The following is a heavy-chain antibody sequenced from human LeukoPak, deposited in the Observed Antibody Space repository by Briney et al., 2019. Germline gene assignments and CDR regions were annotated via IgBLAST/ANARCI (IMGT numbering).Heavy chain of an antibody. V-gene: IGHV1-46*01. CDR2: INPSGGST. CDR1: GYTFTSYY. D-gene: IGHD6-19*01. Sequence: ASVKVSCKASGYTFTSYYMRWVRQAPGQGLEWMGIINPSGGSTSYAQKFQGRVTMTRDTSTSTVYMELSSLRSEDTAVYYCARASAGVGAVAGYNWFDPWGQGTLVTVSS. J-gene: IGHJ5*02. CDR3: ARASAGVGAVAGYNWFDP.